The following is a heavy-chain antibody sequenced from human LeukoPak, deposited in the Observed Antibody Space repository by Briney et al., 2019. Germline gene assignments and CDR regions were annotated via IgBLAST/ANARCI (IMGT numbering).Heavy chain of an antibody. Sequence: PGGSLRLPCAASGFTFSNAWMSWVRQAPGKGLEWIGYIYYSGSTNYNPSLKSRVTISVDTSKNQFSLKLSSVTAADTAVYYCARALYYYYYYMDVWGKGTTVIVSS. CDR3: ARALYYYYYYMDV. V-gene: IGHV4-59*01. CDR1: GFTFSNAW. CDR2: IYYSGST. J-gene: IGHJ6*03.